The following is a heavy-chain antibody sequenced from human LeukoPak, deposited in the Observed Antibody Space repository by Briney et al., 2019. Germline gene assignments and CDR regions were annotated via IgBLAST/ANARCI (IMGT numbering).Heavy chain of an antibody. CDR2: IYYNVST. CDR1: GDSISSYY. D-gene: IGHD6-19*01. Sequence: SETLSLTCNVSGDSISSYYWSWIRQPPGKGLEWIGYIYYNVSTNYNPSLKSRVTISLDTSKNQFSLKLSSVTAADTAVYYCARGYSSGWYTGYWGQGTLVTVSS. CDR3: ARGYSSGWYTGY. V-gene: IGHV4-59*12. J-gene: IGHJ4*02.